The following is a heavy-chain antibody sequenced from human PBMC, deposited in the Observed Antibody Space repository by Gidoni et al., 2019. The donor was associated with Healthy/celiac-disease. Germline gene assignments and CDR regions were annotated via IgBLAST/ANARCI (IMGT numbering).Heavy chain of an antibody. D-gene: IGHD4-17*01. J-gene: IGHJ4*02. Sequence: EVLLVESGGVVVQPGGSLRRPCEASGFTFDDYAMHWVRQAPGKGLEWVSLISWDGGSTYYADSVTGRFTISRDNSKISLYLQMNSLRAEDTALYYCAKESTVTTLDYWGQGTLVTVSS. V-gene: IGHV3-43D*04. CDR2: ISWDGGST. CDR1: GFTFDDYA. CDR3: AKESTVTTLDY.